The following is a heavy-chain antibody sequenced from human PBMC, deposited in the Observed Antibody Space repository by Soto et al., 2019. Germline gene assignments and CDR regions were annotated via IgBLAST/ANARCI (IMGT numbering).Heavy chain of an antibody. J-gene: IGHJ5*02. V-gene: IGHV4-34*01. D-gene: IGHD5-18*01. CDR1: GGSFSGYY. CDR2: INHNGNT. Sequence: PSETLSLTCAVYGGSFSGYYWSWIRQPPGKGLEWIGEINHNGNTYYNPSLKSRVTISADTSKNHFSLKLSSVTAADTAVYYCARIPVDTSMIDWLDPWGQGTLVTVSS. CDR3: ARIPVDTSMIDWLDP.